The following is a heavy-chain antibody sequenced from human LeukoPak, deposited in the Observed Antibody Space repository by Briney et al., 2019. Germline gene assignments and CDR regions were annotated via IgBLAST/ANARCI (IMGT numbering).Heavy chain of an antibody. D-gene: IGHD3-16*01. CDR3: AREGWGGFDY. Sequence: GGSLRLSCAASGFTFSGFWMSWVRQSPGKGLEWVANIKQDGSKKEYVDSVKGRFTISRDNAKNSLYLQMDSLRANDTAMYYCAREGWGGFDYWGQGTLVTVSS. CDR2: IKQDGSKK. V-gene: IGHV3-7*01. J-gene: IGHJ4*02. CDR1: GFTFSGFW.